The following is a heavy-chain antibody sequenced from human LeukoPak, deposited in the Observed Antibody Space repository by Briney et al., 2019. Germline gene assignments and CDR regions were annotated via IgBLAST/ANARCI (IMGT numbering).Heavy chain of an antibody. Sequence: PGGSLRLSCAASGFTFSSYSMNWVRQAPGKGLEWVSYISSSSSTIYYADSVKGRFTISRDNAKNSLYLQMNSLRAEDTAVYYCARDPDSSGYTDDDYWGQGTLVTVSS. CDR3: ARDPDSSGYTDDDY. V-gene: IGHV3-48*01. CDR2: ISSSSSTI. D-gene: IGHD3-22*01. J-gene: IGHJ4*02. CDR1: GFTFSSYS.